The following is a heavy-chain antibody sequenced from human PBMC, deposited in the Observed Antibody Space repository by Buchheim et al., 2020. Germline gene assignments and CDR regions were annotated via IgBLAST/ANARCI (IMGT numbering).Heavy chain of an antibody. CDR3: VRDGPHYAMDV. Sequence: EVQLVESGGGLVQPGGSLRLSCTASGFTFSRYWMYWVRQAPGGGLVWVSSINSDESNTKYADFAKGRFTISRDNPRATLYLQLNSLRAEDTAIYYCVRDGPHYAMDVWGQGTT. V-gene: IGHV3-74*01. CDR2: INSDESNT. J-gene: IGHJ6*02. CDR1: GFTFSRYW.